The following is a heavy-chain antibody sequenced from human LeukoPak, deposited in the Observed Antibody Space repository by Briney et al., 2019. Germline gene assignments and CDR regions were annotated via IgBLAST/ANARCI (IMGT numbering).Heavy chain of an antibody. J-gene: IGHJ5*02. CDR2: ISASGGRT. D-gene: IGHD6-13*01. Sequence: GGSLRLSCAASGFTFSSYDMSWVRQAPGKGLEWVSAISASGGRTYYADSVKGRFTISRDNSKNTMYRQMSSLRAEDTAVYYCAKAGGSSWYDAWGQGILVTVSS. CDR1: GFTFSSYD. CDR3: AKAGGSSWYDA. V-gene: IGHV3-23*01.